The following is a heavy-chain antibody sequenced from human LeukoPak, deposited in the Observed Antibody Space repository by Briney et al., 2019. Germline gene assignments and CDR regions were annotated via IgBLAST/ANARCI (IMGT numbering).Heavy chain of an antibody. CDR1: GFTFSSYA. CDR3: TTIPGGLDV. V-gene: IGHV3-15*01. CDR2: IKTKADGGTT. Sequence: PGGSLRLSCAASGFTFSSYAMHWVRQAPGKGLEWVGRIKTKADGGTTDYAAPVKGRFTVSRDDAKQTLYLQMNSLKTEDTGVYYCTTIPGGLDVWGQGTTVTVSS. D-gene: IGHD2-21*01. J-gene: IGHJ6*02.